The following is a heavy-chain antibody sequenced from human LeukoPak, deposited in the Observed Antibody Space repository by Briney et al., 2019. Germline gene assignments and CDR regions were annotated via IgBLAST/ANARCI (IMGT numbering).Heavy chain of an antibody. CDR2: ISDSGDTI. D-gene: IGHD3-22*01. J-gene: IGHJ4*02. V-gene: IGHV3-48*01. CDR1: GFTFSTNA. CDR3: AREKGSSGYPYYFDH. Sequence: GGSLRLSCAASGFTFSTNAMNWVRQAPGKGLEWLSYISDSGDTINYADSVKGRFTISRDNAKNSLYLQMNSLRAEDTAVYYCAREKGSSGYPYYFDHWGQGTLVTVSS.